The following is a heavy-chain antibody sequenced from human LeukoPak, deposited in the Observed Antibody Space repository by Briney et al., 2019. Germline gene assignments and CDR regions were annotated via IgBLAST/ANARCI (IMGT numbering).Heavy chain of an antibody. CDR1: GYTFTSYG. Sequence: GASVKVSCKASGYTFTSYGISWVRQAPGQGLEWMGWISAYNGNTKYSQQFQGRVTITRDTSASTAYMEMRSLRSDDTAVYYCARDKGGYEFNWFDPWGQGTLVTVSS. J-gene: IGHJ5*02. CDR2: ISAYNGNT. V-gene: IGHV1-18*01. CDR3: ARDKGGYEFNWFDP. D-gene: IGHD5-12*01.